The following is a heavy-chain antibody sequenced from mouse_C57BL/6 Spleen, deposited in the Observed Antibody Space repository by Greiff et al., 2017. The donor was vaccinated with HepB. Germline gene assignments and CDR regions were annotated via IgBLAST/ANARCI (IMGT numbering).Heavy chain of an antibody. D-gene: IGHD3-2*02. V-gene: IGHV5-6*01. CDR3: ARHDIGDSSGAWFAY. CDR1: GFTFSSYG. CDR2: ISSGGSYT. Sequence: EVKLVESGGDLVKPGGSLKLSCAASGFTFSSYGMSWVRQTPDKRLEWVATISSGGSYTYYPDSVKGRFTIARDNAKNTLYLQMSMLKSEDTAMYYCARHDIGDSSGAWFAYWGQGTLVTVSA. J-gene: IGHJ3*01.